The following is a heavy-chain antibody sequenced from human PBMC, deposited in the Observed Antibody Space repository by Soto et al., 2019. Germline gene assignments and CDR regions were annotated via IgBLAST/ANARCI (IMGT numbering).Heavy chain of an antibody. Sequence: QVQLQESGPGLVKPSQTLSLTCTVSGGSISSGGYYWCWIRQHPGKGLEWIGYIYYSGSTYYNPSLKSRVTISVDTSKNQFSLKLSSVTAADTAVYYCARVYYDSSGYPKDNWFDPWGQGTLVTVSS. CDR3: ARVYYDSSGYPKDNWFDP. V-gene: IGHV4-31*03. CDR1: GGSISSGGYY. J-gene: IGHJ5*02. D-gene: IGHD3-22*01. CDR2: IYYSGST.